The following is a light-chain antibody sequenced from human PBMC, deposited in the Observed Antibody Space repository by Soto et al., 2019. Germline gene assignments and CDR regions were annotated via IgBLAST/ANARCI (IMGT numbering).Light chain of an antibody. V-gene: IGLV2-14*01. CDR2: EVS. CDR1: SSDVGAYNF. CDR3: SSYSSSNTYV. Sequence: QSALTQPASVSGSPGQSITISCPGTSSDVGAYNFVSWYQQHPGKAPKLMIYEVSNRPSGVSNRFVGSKSGNTASLTISGRQAEDEADYYCSSYSSSNTYVFGAGAKLTVL. J-gene: IGLJ1*01.